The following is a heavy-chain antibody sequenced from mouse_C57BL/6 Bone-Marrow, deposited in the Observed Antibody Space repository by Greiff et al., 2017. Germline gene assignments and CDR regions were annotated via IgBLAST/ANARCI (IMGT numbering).Heavy chain of an antibody. CDR1: GFTFSSYG. D-gene: IGHD2-5*01. V-gene: IGHV5-6*01. Sequence: VQLKESGGDLVKPGGSLKLSCAASGFTFSSYGMSWVRQTPDKRLEWVATISSGGSYTYYPDSVKGRFTISRDNAKNTLYLQMSSLKSEDTAMYYCASPYYSNYGYFDVWGTGTTVTVSS. J-gene: IGHJ1*03. CDR2: ISSGGSYT. CDR3: ASPYYSNYGYFDV.